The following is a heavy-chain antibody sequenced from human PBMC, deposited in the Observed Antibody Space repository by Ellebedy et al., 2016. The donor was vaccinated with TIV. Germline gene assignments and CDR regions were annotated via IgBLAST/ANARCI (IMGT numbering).Heavy chain of an antibody. J-gene: IGHJ4*02. CDR3: ARYSGSYYLGY. Sequence: GGSLRLSCAASGFTFSSYAMSWVRQAPGKGLEWVSAISGSGGSTYYADSVKGRFTISRDNAKNTLYLQMNSLRAEDTAVYYCARYSGSYYLGYWGQGTLVTVSS. CDR1: GFTFSSYA. V-gene: IGHV3-23*01. D-gene: IGHD1-26*01. CDR2: ISGSGGST.